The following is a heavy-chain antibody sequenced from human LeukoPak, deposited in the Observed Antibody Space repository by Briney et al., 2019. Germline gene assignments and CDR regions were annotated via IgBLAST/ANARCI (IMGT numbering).Heavy chain of an antibody. V-gene: IGHV4-31*03. CDR3: ARVSRWFGELFPLYYYYGMDV. CDR2: IYYTGST. CDR1: GGSVSSGTNY. J-gene: IGHJ6*02. D-gene: IGHD3-10*01. Sequence: SQTLSLTCTVSGGSVSSGTNYWTWVRQHPGKGLEWIGYIYYTGSTSYNPSLKSRVSISLDKFKNQFSLKLSSVTAADTAVYYCARVSRWFGELFPLYYYYGMDVWGQGTTVTVSS.